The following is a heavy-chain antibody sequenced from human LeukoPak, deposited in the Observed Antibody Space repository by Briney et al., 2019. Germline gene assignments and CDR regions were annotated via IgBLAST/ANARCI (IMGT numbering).Heavy chain of an antibody. CDR2: IYYSGST. CDR3: ARPDPYCSSTSCYPRSGEDYYYYYYMDV. V-gene: IGHV4-39*01. Sequence: SEALSLACTVSGGSISSSSYYWGWIRQPPGKGLEWIGSIYYSGSTYYNPSLKSRVSISVDTSKNQFSLKLSSVTAADTAVYYCARPDPYCSSTSCYPRSGEDYYYYYYMDVWGKGTTVTVSS. J-gene: IGHJ6*03. D-gene: IGHD2-2*01. CDR1: GGSISSSSYY.